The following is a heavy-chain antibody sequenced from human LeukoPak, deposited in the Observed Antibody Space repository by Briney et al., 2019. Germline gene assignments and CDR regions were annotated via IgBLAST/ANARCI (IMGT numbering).Heavy chain of an antibody. CDR3: ARFEYSSSSGWYFDL. D-gene: IGHD6-6*01. CDR1: GFSFSNYE. CDR2: MSSSGSMT. V-gene: IGHV3-48*03. J-gene: IGHJ2*01. Sequence: GGSLRLSCAASGFSFSNYEMNWVRQTPGKGLEWVSYMSSSGSMTWYADSVKGRFTISRDNAKNSLYLQMNSLRAEDTAVYYCARFEYSSSSGWYFDLWGRGTLVTVSS.